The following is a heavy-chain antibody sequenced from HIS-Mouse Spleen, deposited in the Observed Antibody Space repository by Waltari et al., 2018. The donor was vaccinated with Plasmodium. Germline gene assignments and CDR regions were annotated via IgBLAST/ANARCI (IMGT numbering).Heavy chain of an antibody. CDR1: GGSISSSSYY. Sequence: QLQLQESGPGLATPSETLSLTCTVSGGSISSSSYYWGWIRQPPGKGLAWIGSIYYSGSTYYNPSLKSRVTISVDTSKNQFSLKLSSVTAADTAVYYCARRGGSYYYFDYWGQGTLVTVSS. V-gene: IGHV4-39*01. J-gene: IGHJ4*02. CDR2: IYYSGST. D-gene: IGHD1-26*01. CDR3: ARRGGSYYYFDY.